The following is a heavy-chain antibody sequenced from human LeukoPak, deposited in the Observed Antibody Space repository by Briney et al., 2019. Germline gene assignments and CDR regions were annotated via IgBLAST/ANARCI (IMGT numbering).Heavy chain of an antibody. J-gene: IGHJ4*02. CDR2: ISGGST. CDR1: GFTVSSNE. Sequence: GGSLRLSCAASGFTVSSNEMSWVRQAPGKGLEWVSSISGGSTYYADSRKGRFTISRDNSKNTLHLQMNSLRAEDTAVYYCARGPTYQPIDYWGQGTLVTVSS. D-gene: IGHD2-2*01. V-gene: IGHV3-38-3*01. CDR3: ARGPTYQPIDY.